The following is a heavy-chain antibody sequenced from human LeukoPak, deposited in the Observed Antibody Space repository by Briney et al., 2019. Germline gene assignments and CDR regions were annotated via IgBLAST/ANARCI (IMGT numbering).Heavy chain of an antibody. V-gene: IGHV3-53*01. D-gene: IGHD6-19*01. CDR3: ANALRHNSGWYYQH. CDR1: GFSVSSKY. CDR2: IHSGGGT. J-gene: IGHJ1*01. Sequence: PGGSLRLSCAASGFSVSSKYMSWVRQAPGKGLEWVSVIHSGGGTKYAGSVKGRFTISRDNSKNTLYLQMNSLRAEDTAVYYCANALRHNSGWYYQHWGQGTLVTVSS.